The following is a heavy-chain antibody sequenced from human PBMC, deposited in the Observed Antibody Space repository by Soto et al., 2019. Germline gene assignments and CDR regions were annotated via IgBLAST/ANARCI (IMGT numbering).Heavy chain of an antibody. J-gene: IGHJ4*02. CDR3: AREGRGKKAGYNGLVSLGY. CDR1: GSRFSNYV. Sequence: SVQVSCMVSGSRFSNYVISWVRQAPGHGLEWLGRIIPIFNSTKYAQSFQGRVTITADKSTSTASLELSSLRSDDTAVYYCAREGRGKKAGYNGLVSLGYWGQGTLVTVSS. V-gene: IGHV1-69*06. D-gene: IGHD2-2*02. CDR2: IIPIFNST.